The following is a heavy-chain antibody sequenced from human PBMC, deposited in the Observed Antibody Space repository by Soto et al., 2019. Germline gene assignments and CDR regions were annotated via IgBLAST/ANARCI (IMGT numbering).Heavy chain of an antibody. CDR1: GGTFSSYA. D-gene: IGHD1-26*01. J-gene: IGHJ4*02. CDR2: IIPIFGTA. CDR3: ARDYSGIVGALDY. Sequence: VASVKVSCKASGGTFSSYATSWVRQAPGQGLEWVGGIIPIFGTANYAQKFQGRVTITADESTSTAYMELSSLRSEDTAVYYCARDYSGIVGALDYWGQGTLVTVSS. V-gene: IGHV1-69*13.